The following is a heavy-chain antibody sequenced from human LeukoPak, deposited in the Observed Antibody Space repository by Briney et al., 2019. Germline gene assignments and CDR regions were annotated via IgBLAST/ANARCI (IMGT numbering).Heavy chain of an antibody. D-gene: IGHD6-19*01. CDR2: LDDSGST. CDR1: GYSISSGYY. V-gene: IGHV4-38-2*01. Sequence: SETLSLTCAVSGYSISSGYYWGWTRQPPGKGLEWIERLDDSGSTYHNPALKRRVIISVDTSSNEFSLRLSSVTDADTAVFYCVRRYSRGWSFDHWSQGTLVTVSS. J-gene: IGHJ4*02. CDR3: VRRYSRGWSFDH.